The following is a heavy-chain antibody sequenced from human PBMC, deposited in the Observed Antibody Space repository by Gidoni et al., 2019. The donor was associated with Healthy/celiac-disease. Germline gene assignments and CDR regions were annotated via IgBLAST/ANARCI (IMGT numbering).Heavy chain of an antibody. J-gene: IGHJ3*02. Sequence: EVQLVESGGGLVKPGGSLGLSCGAPESIFSNAWMSWVRQGPGKGLEWVGRIKSKTDGGTTDYAAPVKGRFTISRDDSKNTLYLQMNSLKTEDTAVYYCTTYSSSWYYGGAFDIWGQGTMVTVFS. V-gene: IGHV3-15*01. CDR1: ESIFSNAW. CDR2: IKSKTDGGTT. D-gene: IGHD6-13*01. CDR3: TTYSSSWYYGGAFDI.